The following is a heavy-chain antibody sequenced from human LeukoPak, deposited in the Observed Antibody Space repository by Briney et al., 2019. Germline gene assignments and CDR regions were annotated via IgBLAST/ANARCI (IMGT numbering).Heavy chain of an antibody. J-gene: IGHJ3*02. Sequence: SVKVSCKPSGCIFSSYAISWVREAPGQGLEWMGRIIPIFGTANYAQKFQGRVTITTDESTSTAYMELSSLRSEDTAVYYCARALVRTYYYDSSSAFDIWGQGTMVTVSS. CDR3: ARALVRTYYYDSSSAFDI. CDR2: IIPIFGTA. D-gene: IGHD3-22*01. V-gene: IGHV1-69*05. CDR1: GCIFSSYA.